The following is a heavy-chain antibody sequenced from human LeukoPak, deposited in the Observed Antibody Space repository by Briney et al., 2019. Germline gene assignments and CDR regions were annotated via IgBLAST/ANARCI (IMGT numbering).Heavy chain of an antibody. Sequence: VASVKVSCKASGYTFTSYAMHWVRQAPGQRLEWMGWINAGNGNTKYSQKFQGRVTITRDTSAGTAYMELSSLRSEDTAVYYCARYLMTTDGYFDYWGQGTLVTVSS. CDR2: INAGNGNT. D-gene: IGHD4-17*01. V-gene: IGHV1-3*01. J-gene: IGHJ4*02. CDR3: ARYLMTTDGYFDY. CDR1: GYTFTSYA.